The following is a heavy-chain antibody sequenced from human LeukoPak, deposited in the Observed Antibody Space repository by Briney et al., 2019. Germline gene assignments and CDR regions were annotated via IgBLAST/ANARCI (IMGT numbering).Heavy chain of an antibody. CDR2: IYPADSDI. D-gene: IGHD6-13*01. CDR3: ARGYSSSRMNFDY. J-gene: IGHJ4*02. V-gene: IGHV5-51*01. CDR1: GYRFTSYW. Sequence: GEALKISFKGSGYRFTSYWIGWVRPGPGKGVGWMGIIYPADSDIRYRPSVQGQVTISADKSISTAYLQWSSLKASDTAMYYCARGYSSSRMNFDYWGQGTLVTVSS.